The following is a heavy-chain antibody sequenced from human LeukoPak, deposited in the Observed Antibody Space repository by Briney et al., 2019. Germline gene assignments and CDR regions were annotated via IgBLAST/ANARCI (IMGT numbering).Heavy chain of an antibody. D-gene: IGHD2-15*01. J-gene: IGHJ4*02. Sequence: ASVKDSCKASGYTFTSYGISWVRQAPGQGLEWMGWISAYNGNKNYAQKLQGRVTMTTDTSTSTAYMELRSLRSDDTAVYYCARNTCSGGSCYSDYWGQGTLVTVSS. CDR3: ARNTCSGGSCYSDY. CDR2: ISAYNGNK. V-gene: IGHV1-18*01. CDR1: GYTFTSYG.